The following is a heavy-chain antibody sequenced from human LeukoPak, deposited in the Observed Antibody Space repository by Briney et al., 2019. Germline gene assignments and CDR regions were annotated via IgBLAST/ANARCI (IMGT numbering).Heavy chain of an antibody. J-gene: IGHJ6*02. V-gene: IGHV1-2*02. D-gene: IGHD1-7*01. CDR3: ARGGIGSGTTYYYYGMDV. CDR1: GYTLTELS. Sequence: ASVKVSCKVSGYTLTELSMHWVRQAPGQGLEWMGWINPNSGGTNYAQKFQGRVTMTRDTSISTAYMELSRLRSDDTAVYYCARGGIGSGTTYYYYGMDVWGQGTTVTVSS. CDR2: INPNSGGT.